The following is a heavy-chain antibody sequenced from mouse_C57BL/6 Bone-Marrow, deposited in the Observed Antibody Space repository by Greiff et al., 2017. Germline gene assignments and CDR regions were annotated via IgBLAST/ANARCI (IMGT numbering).Heavy chain of an antibody. CDR1: GFSLTSYG. Sequence: VQLQASGPGLVQPSQSLSITCTVSGFSLTSYGVHWVRQSPGKGLEWLGVIWGGGSTDYNAALISRLCISKDNSKSQVFFKMNSLQADDTAIYYCARNDYYDYDEGTWFAYGGQGTLVTVSA. J-gene: IGHJ3*01. D-gene: IGHD2-4*01. CDR2: IWGGGST. CDR3: ARNDYYDYDEGTWFAY. V-gene: IGHV2-2*01.